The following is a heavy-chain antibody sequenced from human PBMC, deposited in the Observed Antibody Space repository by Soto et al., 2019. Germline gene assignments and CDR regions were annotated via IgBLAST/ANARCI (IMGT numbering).Heavy chain of an antibody. V-gene: IGHV3-21*01. CDR1: GFNFRIYT. J-gene: IGHJ4*02. Sequence: GGSLRLSCAASGFNFRIYTMNWVRQAPGKGLEWVSSISSSSSYIYYADSVKGRFTISRDNAKNSLYLQMNSLRAEDTAVYYCARDRSDDLNYWGQGTLVTVSS. CDR3: ARDRSDDLNY. CDR2: ISSSSSYI. D-gene: IGHD3-3*01.